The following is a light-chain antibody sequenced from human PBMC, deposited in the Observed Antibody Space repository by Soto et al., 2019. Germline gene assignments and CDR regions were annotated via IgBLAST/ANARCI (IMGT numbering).Light chain of an antibody. CDR3: QQYHNWWT. J-gene: IGKJ1*01. Sequence: EIVMTQSPATLSVSPGERATLSCRASQSVSDNLAWYQQKPGQAPRLLIYGASTRVTGIPARFSGSGSGTEFTLTISSLQSEDFAVYYCQQYHNWWTFGQGTKVDIK. V-gene: IGKV3-15*01. CDR1: QSVSDN. CDR2: GAS.